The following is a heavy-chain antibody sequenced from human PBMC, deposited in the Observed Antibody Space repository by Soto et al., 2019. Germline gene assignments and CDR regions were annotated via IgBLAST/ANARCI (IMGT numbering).Heavy chain of an antibody. D-gene: IGHD2-2*01. CDR1: GFTFGDYA. Sequence: GGSLRLSCTASGFTFGDYAMSWFRQAPGKGLEWVGFIRRKAYGGTTGYAASVKGRFTISRDDSKSIAYLQMNSLKTEDTAVYYCTRVDVVVPAAPFDYWGQGTLVTVSS. CDR2: IRRKAYGGTT. CDR3: TRVDVVVPAAPFDY. V-gene: IGHV3-49*03. J-gene: IGHJ4*02.